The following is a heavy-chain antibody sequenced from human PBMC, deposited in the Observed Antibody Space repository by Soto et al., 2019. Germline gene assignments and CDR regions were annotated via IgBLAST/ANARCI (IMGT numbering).Heavy chain of an antibody. CDR1: GTTFDSFT. V-gene: IGHV1-69*01. CDR3: AREDDTTGHYSWFDP. CDR2: FVPMFGSA. D-gene: IGHD3-9*01. J-gene: IGHJ5*02. Sequence: QVQLVQSGAELKKPGSSVKVSCKPSGTTFDSFTFSWVRQAPGQGLEWMGGFVPMFGSASIAQRFQGRVRITADASTGTGYMELSDLRYEDSGIYYCAREDDTTGHYSWFDPWGAGTLVTVSS.